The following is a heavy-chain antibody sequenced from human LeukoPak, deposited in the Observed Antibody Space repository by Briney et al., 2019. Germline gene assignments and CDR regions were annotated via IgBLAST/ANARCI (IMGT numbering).Heavy chain of an antibody. D-gene: IGHD3-22*01. CDR2: INPSGGST. Sequence: ASVKVSCKASGYTFTSYYMHWVRQAPGQGLEWMGIINPSGGSTSYAQKFQGRVTMTRDTSTSTVYMELSSLRSEDTAVYYCARGGGYYYDSSGYLDYWGQGTLVTVSS. CDR1: GYTFTSYY. V-gene: IGHV1-46*01. J-gene: IGHJ4*02. CDR3: ARGGGYYYDSSGYLDY.